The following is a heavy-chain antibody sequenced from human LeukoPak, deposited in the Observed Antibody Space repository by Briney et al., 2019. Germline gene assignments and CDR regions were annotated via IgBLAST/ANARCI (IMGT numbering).Heavy chain of an antibody. D-gene: IGHD3-10*01. CDR3: ARVHYGSGSLYYYYMDV. CDR2: VYYGGRT. V-gene: IGHV4-39*01. CDR1: GGSISRSRYY. Sequence: SETLSLTCTVSGGSISRSRYYWGWIRQPPGKGLEWIGSVYYGGRTYFSPSLKSRVTISVDTSKNQFSLKLTSVTAADTAVYYCARVHYGSGSLYYYYMDVWGKGTTVTISS. J-gene: IGHJ6*03.